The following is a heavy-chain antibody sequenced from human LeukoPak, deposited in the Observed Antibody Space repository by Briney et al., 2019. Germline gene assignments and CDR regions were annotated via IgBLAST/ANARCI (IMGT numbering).Heavy chain of an antibody. CDR2: IIPIFGTA. V-gene: IGHV1-69*06. D-gene: IGHD2-2*01. J-gene: IGHJ4*02. CDR3: ARSGYCSSTSCYAFDY. CDR1: GGTFSSYA. Sequence: SVKVSCKASGGTFSSYAISWVRQAPGQGLEWMGGIIPIFGTANYAQKFQGRVTITADKSTSTAYMELSSLRSEDTAVYYCARSGYCSSTSCYAFDYWGQGTLVTVSS.